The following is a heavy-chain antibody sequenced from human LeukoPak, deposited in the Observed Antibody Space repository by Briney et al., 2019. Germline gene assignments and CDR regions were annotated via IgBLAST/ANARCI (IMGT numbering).Heavy chain of an antibody. D-gene: IGHD2-8*01. Sequence: GRSLRLSCAASGFTFDDYAMHWIRQAPGKGLEWVPGISWNSGSIGYADSVKGRFTISRDNAKNSLYLQMNSLRAEDTALYYCAKESRMGAFDIWGQGTMVTVSS. J-gene: IGHJ3*02. CDR2: ISWNSGSI. CDR1: GFTFDDYA. V-gene: IGHV3-9*01. CDR3: AKESRMGAFDI.